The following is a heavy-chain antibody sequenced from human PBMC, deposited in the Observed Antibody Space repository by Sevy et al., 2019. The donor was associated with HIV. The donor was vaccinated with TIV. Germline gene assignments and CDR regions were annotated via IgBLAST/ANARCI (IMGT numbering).Heavy chain of an antibody. D-gene: IGHD6-6*01. CDR2: ISSSGNTI. CDR3: ALYSTSSWGFDY. Sequence: GGSLRLSCAASGFTFSDYYMSWIRQAPGKGLEWVSYISSSGNTIYYADSVKGRFTISRDNAKNSLYLQMNSLRAEDTAVYYCALYSTSSWGFDYWGQGTLVTVSS. V-gene: IGHV3-11*01. CDR1: GFTFSDYY. J-gene: IGHJ4*02.